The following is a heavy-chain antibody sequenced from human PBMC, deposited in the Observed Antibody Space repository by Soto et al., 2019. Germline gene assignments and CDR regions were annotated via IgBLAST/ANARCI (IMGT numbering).Heavy chain of an antibody. CDR3: ARVMGTTVTTLSQGYYYYYYMDV. Sequence: ASVKVSCKASGYTFTSYGISWVRQAPGQGLEWMGWISAYNGNTNYAQKLQGRVTMTTDTSTSTAYMELRSLRSDDTAVYYCARVMGTTVTTLSQGYYYYYYMDVWGKGTTVTVSS. CDR1: GYTFTSYG. J-gene: IGHJ6*03. V-gene: IGHV1-18*01. D-gene: IGHD4-17*01. CDR2: ISAYNGNT.